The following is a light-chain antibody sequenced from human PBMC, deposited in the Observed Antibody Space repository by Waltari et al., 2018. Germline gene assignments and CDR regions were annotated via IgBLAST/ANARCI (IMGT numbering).Light chain of an antibody. J-gene: IGLJ2*01. Sequence: QSALTQPASVSGSPGQSITVSCIGTSNDIGSYNFVSWFQQPPGRAPKLMIYDVSGRPLGVSNRFSGSKSGNTASLTISGLQAEDEADYYCFSYAGSNSFAFGGGTRVTVL. CDR3: FSYAGSNSFA. CDR1: SNDIGSYNF. V-gene: IGLV2-23*02. CDR2: DVS.